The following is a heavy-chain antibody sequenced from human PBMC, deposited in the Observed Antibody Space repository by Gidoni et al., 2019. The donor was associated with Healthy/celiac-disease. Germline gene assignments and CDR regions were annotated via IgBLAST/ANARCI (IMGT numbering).Heavy chain of an antibody. CDR1: GCTFSSYS. CDR3: ARRSDSSGYYQDYYYYGMDV. J-gene: IGHJ6*02. V-gene: IGHV1-69*04. Sequence: QVQLVQSGAEVKKPGSPVKASCKPSGCTFSSYSISWLRQAPGQGLEWMGRIIPILGIANYAQKFQGRVTITADKSTSTAYMELSSLRSEDTAVYYCARRSDSSGYYQDYYYYGMDVWGQGTTVTVSS. CDR2: IIPILGIA. D-gene: IGHD3-22*01.